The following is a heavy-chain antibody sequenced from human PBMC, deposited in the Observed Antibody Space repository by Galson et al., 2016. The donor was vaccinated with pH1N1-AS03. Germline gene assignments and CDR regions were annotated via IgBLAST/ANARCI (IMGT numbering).Heavy chain of an antibody. CDR3: AKVCPYSDPSASYSGRLYCFDY. CDR2: MSYDGSRT. CDR1: GFTFGGYA. V-gene: IGHV3-23*01. Sequence: SLRLSCAASGFTFGGYAMSWVRQPPGKGPEWISAMSYDGSRTYYADSVKGRLAISRDNAKNTLHLQMNNLRAEDTAVYYCAKVCPYSDPSASYSGRLYCFDYWGPGTLVTVSS. J-gene: IGHJ4*02. D-gene: IGHD3-22*01.